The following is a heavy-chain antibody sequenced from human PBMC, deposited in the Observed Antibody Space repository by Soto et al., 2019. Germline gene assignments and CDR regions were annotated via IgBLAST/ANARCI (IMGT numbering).Heavy chain of an antibody. CDR3: CRGQGAPIGDYYYHGLDV. CDR1: GFIFGGSA. Sequence: EVQLVESGGGLVQPGGSLKLSCVGSGFIFGGSAIHWVRQASGKGLEWVGRIRSRANNYATSSAVSVRGRFTFSREDSKNTAYRQMNTLKTDDTAVYYCCRGQGAPIGDYYYHGLDVWGQGTPVTVS. J-gene: IGHJ6*02. D-gene: IGHD2-2*02. CDR2: IRSRANNYAT. V-gene: IGHV3-73*02.